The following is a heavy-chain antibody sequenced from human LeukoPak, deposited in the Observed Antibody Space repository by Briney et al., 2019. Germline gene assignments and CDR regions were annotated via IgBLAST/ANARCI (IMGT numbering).Heavy chain of an antibody. V-gene: IGHV1-2*02. Sequence: ASVKVSCKASGYTFTGYYMHWVRQAPGQGLEWMGWINPNSGGTNYAQKFQGRVTMTRDTSISTAYMELSSLRSEDTAVYYCARDKGTELPRGYDAFDIWGQGTMVTVSS. CDR1: GYTFTGYY. J-gene: IGHJ3*02. CDR3: ARDKGTELPRGYDAFDI. CDR2: INPNSGGT. D-gene: IGHD1-26*01.